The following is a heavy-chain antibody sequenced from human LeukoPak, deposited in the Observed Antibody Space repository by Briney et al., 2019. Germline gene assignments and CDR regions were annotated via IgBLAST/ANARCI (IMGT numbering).Heavy chain of an antibody. J-gene: IGHJ3*02. CDR1: GYTFTGYY. V-gene: IGHV1-2*02. CDR2: INPKSGGT. CDR3: ARATAFLLWFGELMGAFDI. Sequence: ASVKASCKASGYTFTGYYMHWVRQAPGQGLEGRGWINPKSGGTNYAQKFQGRVTMTRDTSISTTYMELSRLRSDDTAVYYCARATAFLLWFGELMGAFDIWGQGTMVTVSS. D-gene: IGHD3-10*01.